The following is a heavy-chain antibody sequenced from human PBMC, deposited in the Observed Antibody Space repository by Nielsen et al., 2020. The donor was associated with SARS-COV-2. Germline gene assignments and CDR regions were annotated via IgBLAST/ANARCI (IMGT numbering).Heavy chain of an antibody. J-gene: IGHJ5*02. CDR3: ARGITIFGVVIRWFDP. CDR1: GGSISSYY. D-gene: IGHD3-3*01. V-gene: IGHV4-59*06. Sequence: SETLSLTCTVSGGSISSYYWSWIRQHPGKGLEWIGYIYYSGSTYYNPSLKSRVTISVDTSKNQFSLKLSPVTAADTAVYYCARGITIFGVVIRWFDPWGQGTLVTVSS. CDR2: IYYSGST.